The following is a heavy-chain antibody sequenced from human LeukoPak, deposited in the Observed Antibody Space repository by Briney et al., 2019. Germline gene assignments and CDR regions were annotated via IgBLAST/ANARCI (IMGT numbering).Heavy chain of an antibody. Sequence: GGSLRLSCAASGFTFSRYWRHWVRQAPGKGLVWVSCIRSDGSTTSIADSAKGRFTISRDNAKNTVYLQMNSLRAEDTAVYYCVRDNRSYNSDYWGQGTLVTVSS. J-gene: IGHJ4*02. CDR2: IRSDGSTT. CDR3: VRDNRSYNSDY. CDR1: GFTFSRYW. V-gene: IGHV3-74*01. D-gene: IGHD1-26*01.